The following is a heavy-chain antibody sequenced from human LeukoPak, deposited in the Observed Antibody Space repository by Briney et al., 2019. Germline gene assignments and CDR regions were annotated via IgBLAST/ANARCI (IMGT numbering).Heavy chain of an antibody. CDR2: ITSKAYGGTA. CDR1: GGTFGDYA. CDR3: TRDREAAAGINALDI. Sequence: GGSLRLSCTTSGGTFGDYAMSWVRQAPGKGLEWLGFITSKAYGGTAEYAASVKGRFTISRDDSRSLAYLQMNSLRTEDTAVYYCTRDREAAAGINALDIWGQGTMVTVSS. V-gene: IGHV3-49*04. D-gene: IGHD6-13*01. J-gene: IGHJ3*02.